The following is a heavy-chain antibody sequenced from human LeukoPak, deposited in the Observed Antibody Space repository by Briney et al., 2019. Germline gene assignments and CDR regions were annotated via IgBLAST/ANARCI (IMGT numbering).Heavy chain of an antibody. V-gene: IGHV3-9*01. J-gene: IGHJ1*01. CDR2: ISWNSGSI. D-gene: IGHD5-24*01. Sequence: PGGSLRLSCAASGFTFDDYAMHWVRQAPGKGLEWVSGISWNSGSIGYADSVKGRFTISRDNAKNSLYLQMNSLRAEDTALYYCAKDAGDGYTSLRRYFQHWGQGTLVTVSS. CDR3: AKDAGDGYTSLRRYFQH. CDR1: GFTFDDYA.